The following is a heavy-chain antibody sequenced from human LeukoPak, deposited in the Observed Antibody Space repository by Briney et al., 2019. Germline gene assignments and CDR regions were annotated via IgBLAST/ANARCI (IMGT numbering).Heavy chain of an antibody. J-gene: IGHJ5*02. CDR3: AREVRTRAANWFDP. V-gene: IGHV1-8*03. CDR2: MNPNSGNT. D-gene: IGHD2-8*01. CDR1: GYTFTSYD. Sequence: GASVRVSCKASGYTFTSYDINWVRQATGQGLEWMGWMNPNSGNTGYAQKFQGRVTITSNTSISTAYMELSSLRSEDTAVYYCAREVRTRAANWFDPWGQGTLVTVSS.